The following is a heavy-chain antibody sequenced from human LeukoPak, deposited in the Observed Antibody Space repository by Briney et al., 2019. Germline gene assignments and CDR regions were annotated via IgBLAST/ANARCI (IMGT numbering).Heavy chain of an antibody. J-gene: IGHJ3*02. V-gene: IGHV4-39*07. CDR3: ARTKRWLQLGLGGAFDI. Sequence: KTSETLSLTCTVSGGSISSSIHYWGWSRQPPGKGLEGVVSIYYNVNSYYNPSLKSRVPISVDTSKNQFSLKLSSVTAADTAVYYCARTKRWLQLGLGGAFDIWGQGTMVTVSS. CDR2: IYYNVNS. D-gene: IGHD5-24*01. CDR1: GGSISSSIHY.